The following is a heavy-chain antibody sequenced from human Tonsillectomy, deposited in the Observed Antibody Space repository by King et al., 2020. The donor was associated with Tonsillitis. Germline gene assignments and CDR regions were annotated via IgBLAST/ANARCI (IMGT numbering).Heavy chain of an antibody. J-gene: IGHJ4*02. CDR2: IIPNSGGT. D-gene: IGHD3-3*01. V-gene: IGHV1-2*02. CDR1: GYTFTGYY. CDR3: ARGITIFGVVIMSYFDY. Sequence: QLVQSGAEVKKPWASVKVSCKASGYTFTGYYMHWVRQAPGQGLEWMGWIIPNSGGTNYAQKFQGRVTMTRDTSISTAYMELSRLRSDDTAVYYCARGITIFGVVIMSYFDYWGQGTLVTVSS.